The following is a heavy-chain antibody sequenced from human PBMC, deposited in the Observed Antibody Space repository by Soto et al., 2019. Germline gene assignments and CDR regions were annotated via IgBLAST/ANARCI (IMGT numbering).Heavy chain of an antibody. Sequence: ASVKVSCKASGYTFSNYDINWVRQATGQGLEWMGWLNPNTDKTGSAQKFQGRVTMTRNASISTAYLELSGLRSDDTAVYYCARGIKGLPPSAFDIWGQGTRVTVSS. CDR2: LNPNTDKT. CDR1: GYTFSNYD. CDR3: ARGIKGLPPSAFDI. J-gene: IGHJ3*02. V-gene: IGHV1-8*01. D-gene: IGHD5-12*01.